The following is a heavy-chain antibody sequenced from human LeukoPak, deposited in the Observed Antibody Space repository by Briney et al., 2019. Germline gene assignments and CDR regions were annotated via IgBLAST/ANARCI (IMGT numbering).Heavy chain of an antibody. CDR3: VALPTAEAFDY. V-gene: IGHV3-53*01. J-gene: IGHJ4*02. CDR1: GFTVSNNY. D-gene: IGHD2-2*01. Sequence: GGSRRLSCAASGFTVSNNYMNWVRQAPGKGLEWVSVIYSGGSTYYADSVKGRFTISRDNSKNTLYLQMNSLRAEDTAVYYCVALPTAEAFDYWGQGTLVTVSS. CDR2: IYSGGST.